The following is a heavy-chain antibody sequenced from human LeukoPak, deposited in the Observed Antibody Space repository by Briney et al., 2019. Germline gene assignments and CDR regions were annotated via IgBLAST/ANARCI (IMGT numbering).Heavy chain of an antibody. Sequence: QPGGSLRLSCAASGFTFSSYGMHWVRQAPGKGLEWVAVISYDGSNKYYADSVKGRFTISRDNSKNSLYLQMNSLRAEDTAVYYCARRADYWGQGTLVTVSS. J-gene: IGHJ4*02. CDR1: GFTFSSYG. CDR2: ISYDGSNK. V-gene: IGHV3-30*03. CDR3: ARRADY.